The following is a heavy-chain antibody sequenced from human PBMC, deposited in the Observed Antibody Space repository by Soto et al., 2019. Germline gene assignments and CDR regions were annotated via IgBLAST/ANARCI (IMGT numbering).Heavy chain of an antibody. CDR2: IYHSGST. V-gene: IGHV4-4*02. CDR1: GGSISSSNW. Sequence: SETLSLTCAVSGGSISSSNWWSGVRQPPGKGLEWIGEIYHSGSTNYNPSLKSRVTISGDKSKNHFSLKLSSVTAADTAVYYCARVGGGGFGELPYYYYGMDVWGQGTTVTVSS. CDR3: ARVGGGGFGELPYYYYGMDV. J-gene: IGHJ6*02. D-gene: IGHD3-10*01.